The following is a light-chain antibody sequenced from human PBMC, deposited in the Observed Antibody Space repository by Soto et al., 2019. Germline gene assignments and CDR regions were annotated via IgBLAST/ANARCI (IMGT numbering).Light chain of an antibody. V-gene: IGKV3-15*01. CDR1: QSVRTN. CDR2: GAS. CDR3: QQYSSSPS. J-gene: IGKJ5*01. Sequence: EIVMTQSPTTLSESPGERATLSCRASQSVRTNLAWYQQKPGQVPSLLIYGASTRASGIPARFSGSGSGTEFTLTIGSLQSEDFAVYYCQQYSSSPSFGQGTRLEIK.